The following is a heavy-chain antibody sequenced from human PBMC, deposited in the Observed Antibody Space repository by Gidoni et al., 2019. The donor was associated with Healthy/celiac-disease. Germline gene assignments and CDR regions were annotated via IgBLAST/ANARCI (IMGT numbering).Heavy chain of an antibody. CDR2: IIPIFGTA. Sequence: QVQLVQSGAGVQKPGSSVKVSCKASGGTFSSYAISWVRQAPGQGLEWMGGIIPIFGTANYAQKFQGRVTITADKSTSTAYMELSSLRSEVTAVYYCERVHGCSGGSCYPEYYFDYWGQGTLVTVSS. D-gene: IGHD2-15*01. CDR1: GGTFSSYA. V-gene: IGHV1-69*06. CDR3: ERVHGCSGGSCYPEYYFDY. J-gene: IGHJ4*02.